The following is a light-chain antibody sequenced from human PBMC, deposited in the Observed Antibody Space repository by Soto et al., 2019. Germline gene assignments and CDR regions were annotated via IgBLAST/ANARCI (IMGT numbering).Light chain of an antibody. CDR3: QQRSNWPWT. J-gene: IGKJ1*01. CDR2: EAS. Sequence: EIVLTQSPATLSLSPGERATLSCRASESVSTFLAWYQQKPGQAPRLLIYEASSRATCIPARFSGGGSGTVFTLTISRLEPEDFAVYYCQQRSNWPWTFGQGTKVEI. CDR1: ESVSTF. V-gene: IGKV3-11*01.